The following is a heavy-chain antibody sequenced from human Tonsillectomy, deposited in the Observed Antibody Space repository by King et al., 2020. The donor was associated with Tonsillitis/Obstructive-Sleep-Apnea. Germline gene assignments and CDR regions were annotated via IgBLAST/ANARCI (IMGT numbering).Heavy chain of an antibody. D-gene: IGHD2-2*02. Sequence: VQLVESGGGLVQPGGSLRLSCAASGFTFSSYAMSWVRQAPGKGLEWVSAISGWGGSTYYADAVNGRFTISRDNSKNTLYLQMNSLRAEDTAVYYCAKDKRARCSSTSCYTPFDYWGQGTLVTVSS. CDR2: ISGWGGST. CDR3: AKDKRARCSSTSCYTPFDY. CDR1: GFTFSSYA. J-gene: IGHJ4*02. V-gene: IGHV3-23*04.